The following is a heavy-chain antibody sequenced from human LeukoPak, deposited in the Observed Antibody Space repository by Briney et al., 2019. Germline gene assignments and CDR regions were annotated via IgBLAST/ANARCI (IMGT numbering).Heavy chain of an antibody. CDR2: INPNSGGT. Sequence: ASVKVSCKASGYTFTGYYMHWVRQAPGQGLEWMGWINPNSGGTNYAQKFQGRVTMTRDTSISTAYMELSRLRSDDTAVYYCARDQVGATTWVHYYYYYMDVWGKGTTVTISS. D-gene: IGHD1-26*01. V-gene: IGHV1-2*02. J-gene: IGHJ6*03. CDR3: ARDQVGATTWVHYYYYYMDV. CDR1: GYTFTGYY.